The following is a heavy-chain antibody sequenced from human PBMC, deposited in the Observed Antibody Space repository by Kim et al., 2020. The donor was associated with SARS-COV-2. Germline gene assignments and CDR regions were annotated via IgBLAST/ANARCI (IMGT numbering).Heavy chain of an antibody. J-gene: IGHJ5*02. CDR1: GFTFSSYA. Sequence: GGSLRLSCAASGFTFSSYAMHWVRQAPGKGLEWVAVISYDGSNKYYADSLKGRFAISRDNSKNTLYLQMNSLRAEDTAVYFCARRYSGSYYSWFDPWGQGTLVTVSS. V-gene: IGHV3-30*09. CDR2: ISYDGSNK. CDR3: ARRYSGSYYSWFDP. D-gene: IGHD1-26*01.